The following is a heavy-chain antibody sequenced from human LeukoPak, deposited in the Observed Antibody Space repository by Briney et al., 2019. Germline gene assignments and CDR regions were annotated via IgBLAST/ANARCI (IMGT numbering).Heavy chain of an antibody. CDR2: IKSKTDGGTV. CDR1: GFTFSNVW. V-gene: IGHV3-15*01. D-gene: IGHD3-10*01. J-gene: IGHJ4*02. Sequence: GGSLRLSCAASGFTFSNVWMSWVRQAPGKGLEWVGRIKSKTDGGTVDYAAPVKGRFTISRDDLKNTLYLEMNSLKTEDTAVYYRTKDHGSGSYYFDYWGQGTLVTVSS. CDR3: TKDHGSGSYYFDY.